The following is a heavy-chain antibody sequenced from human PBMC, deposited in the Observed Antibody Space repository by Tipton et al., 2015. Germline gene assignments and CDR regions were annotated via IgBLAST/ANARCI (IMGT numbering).Heavy chain of an antibody. CDR1: GGAFGTDA. D-gene: IGHD4-17*01. CDR3: ARVGDTYGFDD. Sequence: QSGAEVKKPGSSVKVSCEVSGGAFGTDAISWVRQAPGQGLEWMGWMNPNSGTTGRAQMFQGRVTLTWDASISTAYMELSSLTSDDTAVYYCARVGDTYGFDDWGQGTLITVSS. CDR2: MNPNSGTT. J-gene: IGHJ5*02. V-gene: IGHV1-8*02.